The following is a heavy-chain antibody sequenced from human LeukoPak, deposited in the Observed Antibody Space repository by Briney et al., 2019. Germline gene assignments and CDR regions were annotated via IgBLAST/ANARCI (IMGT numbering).Heavy chain of an antibody. Sequence: TGGSLRLSCAASGFTFSDYYMSWIRQAPGKGLEWVSYISSSGSTIYYADSVKGRFTISRDNAKNSLYLQMNSLRAEDTAVYYCARVSLELAWFPKTYYYYSMDVWGQGTTVTVSS. V-gene: IGHV3-11*01. CDR3: ARVSLELAWFPKTYYYYSMDV. J-gene: IGHJ6*02. D-gene: IGHD1-7*01. CDR2: ISSSGSTI. CDR1: GFTFSDYY.